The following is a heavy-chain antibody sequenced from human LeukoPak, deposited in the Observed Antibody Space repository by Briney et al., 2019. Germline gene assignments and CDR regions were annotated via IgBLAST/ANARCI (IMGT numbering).Heavy chain of an antibody. CDR2: ISAYNGNT. Sequence: GASVKVSCKASGYTFTSYGISWVRQAPGQGLEWMGWISAYNGNTNYAQKLQGRVTMTTDTSTSTAYMELRSLRSDDTAVYYCARDYHRFVVATAGASHYYYMDVWGKGTTVTISS. J-gene: IGHJ6*03. CDR3: ARDYHRFVVATAGASHYYYMDV. CDR1: GYTFTSYG. V-gene: IGHV1-18*01. D-gene: IGHD2-21*02.